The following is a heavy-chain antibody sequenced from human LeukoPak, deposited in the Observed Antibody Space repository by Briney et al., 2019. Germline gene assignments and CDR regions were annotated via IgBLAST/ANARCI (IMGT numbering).Heavy chain of an antibody. D-gene: IGHD2-15*01. Sequence: GGSLRLSCAASGFTFSSYGMHWVRQAPGKGLEWAAVIWYDGSNKYYADSVKGRFTISRDNSKNTLYLQMNSLRAEDTAVYYCAKESHCSGGSCSPHLDYWGQGTLVTVSS. CDR3: AKESHCSGGSCSPHLDY. CDR2: IWYDGSNK. CDR1: GFTFSSYG. J-gene: IGHJ4*02. V-gene: IGHV3-33*06.